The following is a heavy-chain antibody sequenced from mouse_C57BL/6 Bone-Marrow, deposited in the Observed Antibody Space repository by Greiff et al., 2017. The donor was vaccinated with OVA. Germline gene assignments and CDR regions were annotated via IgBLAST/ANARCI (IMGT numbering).Heavy chain of an antibody. CDR2: INPNNGGT. D-gene: IGHD1-1*01. CDR3: AGSTVVARYWYFDV. CDR1: GYTFTDYY. Sequence: EVQLQQSGPELVKPGASVKISCKASGYTFTDYYMNWVKQSHGKSLEWIGDINPNNGGTSYIQKFKGKATLTVDKSSSTAYMELRSLTSEDSAVYYCAGSTVVARYWYFDVWGTGTTVTVSS. V-gene: IGHV1-26*01. J-gene: IGHJ1*03.